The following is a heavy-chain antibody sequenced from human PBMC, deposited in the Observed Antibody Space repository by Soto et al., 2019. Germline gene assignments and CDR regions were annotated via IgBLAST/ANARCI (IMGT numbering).Heavy chain of an antibody. CDR3: ARIRSPYDFWSGPFDY. J-gene: IGHJ4*02. D-gene: IGHD3-3*01. CDR2: IDWDDDK. Sequence: ASGPTLVNPTQTLTLTCTFSGFSLSTSGMCVSWIRQPPGKALEWLARIDWDDDKYYSTSLKTRLTISKDTSKNQVVLTMTNMDPVDTATYYCARIRSPYDFWSGPFDYWGQGTLVTVSS. V-gene: IGHV2-70*11. CDR1: GFSLSTSGMC.